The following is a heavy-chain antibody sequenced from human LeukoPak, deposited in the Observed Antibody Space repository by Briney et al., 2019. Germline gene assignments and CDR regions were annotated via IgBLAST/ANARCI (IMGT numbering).Heavy chain of an antibody. J-gene: IGHJ3*02. Sequence: PSETLSLTCTVSGGSISSYYWSWIRQPPGKGLEWIGYIYYSGSTNYNPSLKSRVTISVDTSKNQFSLKLSSVTAADTAVYYCARDLPEYSSGWPDAFDIWGQGTMVTVSS. CDR3: ARDLPEYSSGWPDAFDI. V-gene: IGHV4-59*01. D-gene: IGHD6-19*01. CDR2: IYYSGST. CDR1: GGSISSYY.